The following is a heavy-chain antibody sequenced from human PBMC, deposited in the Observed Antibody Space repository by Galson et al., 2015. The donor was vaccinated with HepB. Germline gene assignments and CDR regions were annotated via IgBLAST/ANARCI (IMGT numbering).Heavy chain of an antibody. D-gene: IGHD2-2*01. Sequence: SLRLSCAASGFTFSSYAMSWVRQAPGKGLEWVSAISGSGGSTYYADSVKGRFTISRDNSKNTLYLQMNSLRAEDTAVYYCAKGLPVGKGVPAAYYYMDVWGKGTTVTVSS. CDR3: AKGLPVGKGVPAAYYYMDV. CDR1: GFTFSSYA. CDR2: ISGSGGST. J-gene: IGHJ6*03. V-gene: IGHV3-23*01.